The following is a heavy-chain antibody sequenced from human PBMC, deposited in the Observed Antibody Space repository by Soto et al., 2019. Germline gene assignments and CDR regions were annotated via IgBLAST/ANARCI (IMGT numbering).Heavy chain of an antibody. V-gene: IGHV3-9*01. CDR2: ISWNSGSI. D-gene: IGHD4-17*01. CDR3: AKDIGWAVTTNYYYGMDV. CDR1: GFTFDDYA. J-gene: IGHJ6*02. Sequence: EVQLVESGGGLVQPGRSLRLSCAASGFTFDDYAMHWVRQAPGKGLEWVSGISWNSGSIGYADSVKGRFTISRDNAKNSXFLQMNSLRAEDTALYYCAKDIGWAVTTNYYYGMDVWGQGTTVTVSS.